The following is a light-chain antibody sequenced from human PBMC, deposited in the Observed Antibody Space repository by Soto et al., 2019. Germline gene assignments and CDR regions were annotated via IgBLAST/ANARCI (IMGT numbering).Light chain of an antibody. CDR1: QSVSAS. CDR3: QQYSNCALVI. V-gene: IGKV3-15*01. CDR2: GAS. J-gene: IGKJ4*01. Sequence: EIVLTQSPGTLSLSPGERATLSCRASQSVSASLAWYQQKPGQAPRLLIYGASTRATGIPARFSGSGSGTEFTLTISSLQSEDFAVYYCQQYSNCALVIFGGGTKVDIK.